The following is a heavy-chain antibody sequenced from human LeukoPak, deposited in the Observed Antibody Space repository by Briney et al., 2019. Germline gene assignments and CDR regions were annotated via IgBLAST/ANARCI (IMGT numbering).Heavy chain of an antibody. CDR1: GFTVSSNY. CDR3: ARDRGGYDYGYYFDY. J-gene: IGHJ4*02. CDR2: IYSGGST. V-gene: IGHV3-66*02. Sequence: GGSLRLSCAASGFTVSSNYMSWVRQAPGKGLEWVSVIYSGGSTYYADSVKGRFTISRDNSKNTLYLQMNSLRAEDTAVYYCARDRGGYDYGYYFDYWGQGTLVTVSS. D-gene: IGHD5-12*01.